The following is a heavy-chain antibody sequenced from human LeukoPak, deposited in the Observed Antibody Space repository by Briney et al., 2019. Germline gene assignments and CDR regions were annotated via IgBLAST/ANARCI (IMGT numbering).Heavy chain of an antibody. CDR2: INHSGST. D-gene: IGHD6-19*01. CDR1: GGSFSGYY. V-gene: IGHV4-34*01. Sequence: SETLSLTCAVYGGSFSGYYWSWIRQPPGKGLEWIGEINHSGSTNYNPSLKSRVTISVDTSKNQFSLNLSSVTAADTAVYYCARERRVADSVFDYWGQGTLVTVSS. CDR3: ARERRVADSVFDY. J-gene: IGHJ4*02.